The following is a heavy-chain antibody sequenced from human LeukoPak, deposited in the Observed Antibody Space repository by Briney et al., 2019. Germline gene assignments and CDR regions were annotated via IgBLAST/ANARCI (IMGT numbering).Heavy chain of an antibody. Sequence: PSETLSLTCAVSGGSISSGGYPWSWIRQPPGKGLEWIGYIYHSGSTYYNPSLKSRVTISVDRSKNQFSLKLSSVTAADTAVYYCARVSDTAMVNDYWGQGTLVTVSS. D-gene: IGHD5-18*01. CDR3: ARVSDTAMVNDY. CDR2: IYHSGST. CDR1: GGSISSGGYP. V-gene: IGHV4-30-2*01. J-gene: IGHJ4*02.